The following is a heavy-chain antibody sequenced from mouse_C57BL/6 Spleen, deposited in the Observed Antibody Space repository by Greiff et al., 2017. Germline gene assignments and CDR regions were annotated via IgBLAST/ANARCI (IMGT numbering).Heavy chain of an antibody. V-gene: IGHV1-62-3*01. CDR3: ARLTGGSAWFAY. CDR1: GYTFTSYW. CDR2: IYPNSGGT. D-gene: IGHD4-1*01. Sequence: QVQLQQPGAELVKPGASVKLSCKASGYTFTSYWMHWVKQRPGRGLEWIGSIYPNSGGTKYNEKFKSKATLTVDKSSSTAYMQLSSLTSEDSAVYYCARLTGGSAWFAYWGQGTLLTVSA. J-gene: IGHJ3*01.